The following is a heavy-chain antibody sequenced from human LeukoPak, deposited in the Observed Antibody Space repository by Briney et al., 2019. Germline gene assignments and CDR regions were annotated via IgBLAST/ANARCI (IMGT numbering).Heavy chain of an antibody. CDR2: INAYNGDT. V-gene: IGHV1-18*01. Sequence: ASVKLSCKASNYTFTSYGISWVRQAPGQGLEWMAWINAYNGDTNYAQKFQGRVTLTTDTSTSTAYMELRSLRSDDTAVYYCARDGSGVWFDYWGQGTLVTVSS. J-gene: IGHJ4*02. CDR1: NYTFTSYG. CDR3: ARDGSGVWFDY. D-gene: IGHD3-10*01.